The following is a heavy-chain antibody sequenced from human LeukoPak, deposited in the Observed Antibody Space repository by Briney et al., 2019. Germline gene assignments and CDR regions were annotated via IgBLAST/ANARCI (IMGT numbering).Heavy chain of an antibody. J-gene: IGHJ2*01. CDR3: AREEDYSNSGYWYFDL. CDR2: INHSGST. CDR1: GGSFSGYY. D-gene: IGHD4-11*01. Sequence: SETLSLTCAVYGGSFSGYYWGWIRRPPGKGLEWIGEINHSGSTNYNPPLKSRVTITVTTSKNQFSLKLSSVTAADTAVYYWAREEDYSNSGYWYFDLWGRGTRVTVSS. V-gene: IGHV4-34*01.